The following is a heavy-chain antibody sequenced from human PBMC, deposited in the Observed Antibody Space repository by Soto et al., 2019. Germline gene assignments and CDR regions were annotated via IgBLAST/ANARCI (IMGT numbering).Heavy chain of an antibody. CDR2: TRNKANSYTT. V-gene: IGHV3-72*01. CDR3: ARDLGGAPYVDL. D-gene: IGHD3-16*01. CDR1: GFIFSDQY. J-gene: IGHJ2*01. Sequence: PGGSLRLSCAASGFIFSDQYMDWVRQAPGKGLEWVGRTRNKANSYTTEYAASVKGRFTISRDDSKNSLYLQMNSLKTEDTAVYYCARDLGGAPYVDLWGRGTLVTVSS.